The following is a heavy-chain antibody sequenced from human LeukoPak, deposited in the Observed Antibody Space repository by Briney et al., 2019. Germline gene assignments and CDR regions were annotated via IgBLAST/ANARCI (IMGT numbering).Heavy chain of an antibody. D-gene: IGHD3-3*01. V-gene: IGHV4-34*01. Sequence: SETLSLTCAVYGGSFSGYYWSWIRQPPGKGLEWIGEINHSGSTNYNPSLKSRVTISVDTSKNQFSLKLSSVTAADTAIYFCASSTIFGVVANWFDPWGQGTLVTVSS. J-gene: IGHJ5*02. CDR1: GGSFSGYY. CDR3: ASSTIFGVVANWFDP. CDR2: INHSGST.